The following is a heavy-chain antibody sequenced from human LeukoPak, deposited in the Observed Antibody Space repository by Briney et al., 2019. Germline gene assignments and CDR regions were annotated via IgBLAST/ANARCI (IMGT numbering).Heavy chain of an antibody. V-gene: IGHV3-48*04. CDR1: GFSFSSYI. J-gene: IGHJ4*02. CDR2: ISSGSSTI. D-gene: IGHD5-12*01. Sequence: GGSLRLSCAASGFSFSSYIMNWVRQAPGKGLEWVSHISSGSSTIYYADSVKGRFTISRDNAKNSLYLQMNSLRAEDTAVYYCARDLVGYSGFYYFDYWGQGTLVTVSS. CDR3: ARDLVGYSGFYYFDY.